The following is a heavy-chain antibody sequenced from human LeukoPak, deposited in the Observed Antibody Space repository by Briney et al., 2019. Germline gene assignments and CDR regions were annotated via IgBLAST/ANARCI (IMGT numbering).Heavy chain of an antibody. V-gene: IGHV4-4*02. J-gene: IGHJ4*02. CDR2: IYHSGST. D-gene: IGHD3-16*02. Sequence: SETLSLTCTVSGGSISSSHWWSWVRQPPGKGLEWIGEIYHSGSTNYNPSLKSRVTISVDQSKNQFSLKLSSVTAADTAVYYCVARDYDYVWGSYRYNYWGQGTLVTVSS. CDR1: GGSISSSHW. CDR3: VARDYDYVWGSYRYNY.